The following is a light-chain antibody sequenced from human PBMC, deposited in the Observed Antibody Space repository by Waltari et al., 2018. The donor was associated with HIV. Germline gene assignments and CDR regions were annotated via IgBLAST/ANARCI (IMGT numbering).Light chain of an antibody. CDR2: EVS. CDR1: SSHVGGYNY. J-gene: IGLJ3*02. Sequence: QSALTQPASVSGSPGPSLTISCTGTSSHVGGYNYVSWYQQHPGKAPKLMIYEVSNRPSGVSNRFSGSKSGNTASLTISGLQAEDEADYYCSSYTSSSTLRVFGGGTKLTVL. CDR3: SSYTSSSTLRV. V-gene: IGLV2-14*01.